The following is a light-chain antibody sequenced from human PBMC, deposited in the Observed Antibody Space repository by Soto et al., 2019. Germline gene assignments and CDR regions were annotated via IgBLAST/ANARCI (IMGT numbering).Light chain of an antibody. Sequence: EIVLTQSPGTVSLSPGERATLSGRASQSVPRSYLAWYQQKPGQAPRLLIYGTSSRATGIPDRFSGGGSGTDFTLTISRLEPEDFAVYYCQPYGSSITFGQRPRLEIK. CDR3: QPYGSSIT. CDR1: QSVPRSY. J-gene: IGKJ5*01. V-gene: IGKV3-20*01. CDR2: GTS.